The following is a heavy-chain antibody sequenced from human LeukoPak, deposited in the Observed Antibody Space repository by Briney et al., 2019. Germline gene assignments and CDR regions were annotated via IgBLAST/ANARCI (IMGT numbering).Heavy chain of an antibody. CDR2: ISDTGKT. CDR3: VTGYYEPFDN. Sequence: PSETLSLTCSVSGASLSSYYWGWLRQSPGKGLEWLDYISDTGKTDYNPSLKSRGTLSLDTSKNQFSLRLTSVTAADTAVYYCVTGYYEPFDNWGQGTLVTVSS. D-gene: IGHD3-3*01. J-gene: IGHJ4*02. V-gene: IGHV4-59*01. CDR1: GASLSSYY.